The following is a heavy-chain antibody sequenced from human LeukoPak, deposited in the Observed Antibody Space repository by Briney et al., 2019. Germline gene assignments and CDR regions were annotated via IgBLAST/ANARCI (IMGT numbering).Heavy chain of an antibody. D-gene: IGHD1-26*01. CDR2: IYYSWST. Sequence: SETLSLTCTVSGGSISSSTYYWGWIRQPPGKGLEWIGNIYYSWSTYTNPSLKSRVTISVDTSKDQFSLKLISVTAADTAVYYCARLVGATDYYDYGRQGTLVTVSS. V-gene: IGHV4-39*01. CDR3: ARLVGATDYYDY. J-gene: IGHJ4*01. CDR1: GGSISSSTYY.